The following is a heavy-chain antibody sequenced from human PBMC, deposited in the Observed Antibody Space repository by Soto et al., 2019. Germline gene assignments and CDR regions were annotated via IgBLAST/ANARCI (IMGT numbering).Heavy chain of an antibody. CDR1: EFTFSNYA. Sequence: EVQLLESGGGLVQPGGSLRLSCAASEFTFSNYAMTWVRQAPGKGLEWVSAISDSGYSTYYADSVKGRFTISRDNSKNTLYLKMNSLRAEDPATYYCAKVFQYYYYGMDVWGLGTTVTVSS. V-gene: IGHV3-23*01. CDR2: ISDSGYST. J-gene: IGHJ6*02. CDR3: AKVFQYYYYGMDV.